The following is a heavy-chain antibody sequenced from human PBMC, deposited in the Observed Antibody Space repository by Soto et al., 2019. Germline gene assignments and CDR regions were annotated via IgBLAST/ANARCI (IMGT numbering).Heavy chain of an antibody. CDR2: IYYSGST. CDR3: ASYSSSWNPDYYYYYGMDV. CDR1: GGSISSSSYY. J-gene: IGHJ6*02. D-gene: IGHD6-13*01. V-gene: IGHV4-39*01. Sequence: SEKLSHTCTVSGGSISSSSYYGGWIRQPPGKGLEWIGSIYYSGSTYYNPSLKSRVTISVDTSKNQFSLKLSSVTAADTAVYYCASYSSSWNPDYYYYYGMDVWGQGTTVT.